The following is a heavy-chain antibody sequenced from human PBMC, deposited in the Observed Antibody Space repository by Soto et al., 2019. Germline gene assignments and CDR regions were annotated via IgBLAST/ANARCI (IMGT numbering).Heavy chain of an antibody. J-gene: IGHJ2*01. Sequence: QVQLVESGGGVVQPGRSLRLSCAASGFTFSSYGMHWVRQAPGKGLEWVAIISYDGSNKYYSDYVKGRFTISRDNSKNTLYLQMNSLRAEDTAVYYCAKDNCSGGSCYTRYVDLWGRGTLVTVSS. CDR2: ISYDGSNK. V-gene: IGHV3-30*18. D-gene: IGHD2-15*01. CDR1: GFTFSSYG. CDR3: AKDNCSGGSCYTRYVDL.